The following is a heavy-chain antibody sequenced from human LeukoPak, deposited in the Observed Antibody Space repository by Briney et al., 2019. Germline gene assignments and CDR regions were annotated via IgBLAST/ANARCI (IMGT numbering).Heavy chain of an antibody. J-gene: IGHJ4*02. Sequence: SGGSLRLSCAASGFTFSAYVMPWVRQAPGKGLQWVAVISDSGGYTQYAGSVKGRFTISRDNSKNTLYLQMNSLRAEDTAVYYCAKRRAVPDPQRGLDYWGQGTLVTVSS. CDR2: ISDSGGYT. D-gene: IGHD6-19*01. V-gene: IGHV3-23*01. CDR1: GFTFSAYV. CDR3: AKRRAVPDPQRGLDY.